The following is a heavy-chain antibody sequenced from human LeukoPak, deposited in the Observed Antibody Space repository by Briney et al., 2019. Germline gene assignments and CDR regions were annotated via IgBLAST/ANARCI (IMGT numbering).Heavy chain of an antibody. V-gene: IGHV4-4*09. CDR2: ISSSGDT. J-gene: IGHJ3*01. CDR1: GGSISSYF. D-gene: IGHD2-21*01. CDR3: ASHGDCGGTNCLAFDV. Sequence: SETLSLTCTVSGGSISSYFWSWLRQPPGEGLEWIGFISSSGDTNYNPSLKSRVSISETTSKGQFSLELSSVTAADTAVYYCASHGDCGGTNCLAFDVWGQGAMVIVSS.